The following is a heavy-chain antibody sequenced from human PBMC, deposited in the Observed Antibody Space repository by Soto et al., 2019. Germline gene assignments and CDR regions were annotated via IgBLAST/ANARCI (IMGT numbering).Heavy chain of an antibody. V-gene: IGHV3-30*03. CDR3: ARDDSSGYSPYYFDY. D-gene: IGHD3-22*01. CDR2: ISYDGSNK. CDR1: GFTFSSYG. J-gene: IGHJ4*02. Sequence: PGGSLRLSCAASGFTFSSYGMHWVRQAPGKGLEWVAVISYDGSNKYYADSVKGRFTISRDNSKNTLYLQMNSLRAEDTAVYYCARDDSSGYSPYYFDYWGQGTLVTVSS.